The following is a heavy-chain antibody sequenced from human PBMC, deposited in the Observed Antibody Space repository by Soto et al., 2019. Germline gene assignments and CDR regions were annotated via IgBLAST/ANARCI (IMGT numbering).Heavy chain of an antibody. CDR1: GFTFSSYT. CDR3: ARDRCSGDSCYSDYYYGMDV. Sequence: PGGSLRLSCAASGFTFSSYTMHWVRQAPGRGLEWVAVISYYGTNEDYADSLEGRFTISRDNSKNTVYLQVDSLRPEDTAVYYCARDRCSGDSCYSDYYYGMDVWGQGTTVTVSS. D-gene: IGHD2-15*01. CDR2: ISYYGTNE. V-gene: IGHV3-30-3*01. J-gene: IGHJ6*02.